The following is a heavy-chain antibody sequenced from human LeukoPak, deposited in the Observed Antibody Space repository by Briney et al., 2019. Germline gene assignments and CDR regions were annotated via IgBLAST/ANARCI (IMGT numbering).Heavy chain of an antibody. CDR2: ISSSSSTI. V-gene: IGHV3-48*02. J-gene: IGHJ3*02. CDR3: ARAYSSSSGRDAFDS. Sequence: GGSLRLSCATSGFTFNSYNMSWVRQDPGKGLEWVSDISSSSSTIYYADSVKGRFTISRDSAKTSLFLQMNSLRDEDTAVYYCARAYSSSSGRDAFDSWGLGTLVTVSS. CDR1: GFTFNSYN. D-gene: IGHD6-6*01.